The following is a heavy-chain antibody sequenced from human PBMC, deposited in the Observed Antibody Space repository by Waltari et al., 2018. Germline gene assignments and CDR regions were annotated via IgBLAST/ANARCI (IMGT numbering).Heavy chain of an antibody. CDR2: IYSGGTT. J-gene: IGHJ4*02. Sequence: EVQLVESGGGLIQPAGSMSLSCAASGFTVRSNYMSWVRQAPGKGLEWVSVIYSGGTTYYADSVKGRFTISRDNSKNTVYLQMNSLRAEDTAVYYCGGFWGQGTLVTVSS. V-gene: IGHV3-53*01. CDR1: GFTVRSNY. D-gene: IGHD5-12*01. CDR3: GGF.